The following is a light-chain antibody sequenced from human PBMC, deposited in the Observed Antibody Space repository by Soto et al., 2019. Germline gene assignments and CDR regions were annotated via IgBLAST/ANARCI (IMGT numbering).Light chain of an antibody. J-gene: IGKJ3*01. CDR1: QSISSY. V-gene: IGKV1-39*01. Sequence: DIQMTQSPSSLSASVGDRVTITCRASQSISSYLNWYQEKPGKASKLLIYAASSLQSGVPSRFSGSGSETDFTLTISSLQPEDFATYYCQQSYSTPPFTIGPGTKVDIK. CDR2: AAS. CDR3: QQSYSTPPFT.